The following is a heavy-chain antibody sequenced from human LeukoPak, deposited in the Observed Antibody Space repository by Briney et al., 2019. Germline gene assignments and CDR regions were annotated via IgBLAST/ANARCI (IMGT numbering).Heavy chain of an antibody. CDR1: GFTFSSHS. D-gene: IGHD6-13*01. CDR3: AREGRWGAYSSSWPYYFDY. Sequence: GGSLTLSCAASGFTFSSHSMNWVRQAPGKRLEWVSSISISSSYIYYADSVKGRFTISRDNAKNSLYLQMNSLRDEDTAVYYCAREGRWGAYSSSWPYYFDYWGQGTLVTVSS. CDR2: ISISSSYI. J-gene: IGHJ4*02. V-gene: IGHV3-21*01.